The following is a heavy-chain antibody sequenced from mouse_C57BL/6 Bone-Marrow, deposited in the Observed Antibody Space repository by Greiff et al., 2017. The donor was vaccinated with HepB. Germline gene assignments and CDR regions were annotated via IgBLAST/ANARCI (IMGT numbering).Heavy chain of an antibody. CDR2: IDPEDGET. V-gene: IGHV14-2*01. D-gene: IGHD1-1*01. J-gene: IGHJ4*01. Sequence: EVKLQESGAELVKPGASVKLSCTASGFNIKDYYMHWVKQRTEQGLEWIGRIDPEDGETKYAPKFQGKATITADTSSNTAYLQLSSLTSEDTAVYYCARCFYGSSYEGAMDYWGQGTSVTVSS. CDR1: GFNIKDYY. CDR3: ARCFYGSSYEGAMDY.